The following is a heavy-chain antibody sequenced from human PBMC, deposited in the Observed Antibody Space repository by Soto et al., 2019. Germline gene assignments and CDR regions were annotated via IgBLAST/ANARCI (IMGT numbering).Heavy chain of an antibody. D-gene: IGHD2-21*02. V-gene: IGHV4-4*02. CDR3: ASAPGAAYCGGDCYS. J-gene: IGHJ4*02. Sequence: SETLSLTCAVSGGSISSSNWWSWVRQPPGRGLEWIGEIYHSGSTNYNPSLKSRVTISVDKSKNQFSLKLSSVTAADTAVYYCASAPGAAYCGGDCYSWGQGTLVTVSS. CDR1: GGSISSSNW. CDR2: IYHSGST.